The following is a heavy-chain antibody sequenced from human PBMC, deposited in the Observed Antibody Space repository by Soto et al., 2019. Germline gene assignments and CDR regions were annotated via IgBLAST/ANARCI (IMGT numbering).Heavy chain of an antibody. CDR1: GGSISSSSYY. J-gene: IGHJ6*02. V-gene: IGHV4-39*01. CDR2: IYYSGST. D-gene: IGHD3-22*01. Sequence: QLQLQESGPGLVKPSETLFLSCSVSGGSISSSSYYWGWIRQPPGKGLEWIGSIYYSGSTYYNPSLKSRVNISVDTSTNQFSLKLSSVTAADTAVYYCARRLYYDSSGFEGGGMDVWGQRTTVTVSS. CDR3: ARRLYYDSSGFEGGGMDV.